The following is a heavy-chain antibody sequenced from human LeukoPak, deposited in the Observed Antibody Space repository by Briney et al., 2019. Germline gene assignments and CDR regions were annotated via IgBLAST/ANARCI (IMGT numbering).Heavy chain of an antibody. D-gene: IGHD4-17*01. CDR1: GVSVGRFC. V-gene: IGHV4-4*07. CDR3: ARDDYDDSTRGLDY. Sequence: SETLSLTCSASGVSVGRFCWTWVRQPVGKGLEWIGRICATGSTIYNPSLKSRVTMSKDTSRNQFSLHLTSVTAADTAVYYCARDDYDDSTRGLDYWGQGTLVTASS. J-gene: IGHJ4*02. CDR2: ICATGST.